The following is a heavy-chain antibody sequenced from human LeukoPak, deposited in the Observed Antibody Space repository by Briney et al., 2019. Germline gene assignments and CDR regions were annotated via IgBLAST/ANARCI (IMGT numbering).Heavy chain of an antibody. D-gene: IGHD4-11*01. V-gene: IGHV3-33*06. CDR2: IWSDGSDK. CDR1: GFTFSHYA. CDR3: AKDAERGFDFSNSLQS. Sequence: GGSLRLSCSTSGFTFSHYAMHWVRQAPGKGLEWVAVIWSDGSDKYYGDSVKGRFTISRDNSQKTIYLQLSSLRVEDTAVYYCAKDAERGFDFSNSLQSWGQGTLVTVSS. J-gene: IGHJ4*02.